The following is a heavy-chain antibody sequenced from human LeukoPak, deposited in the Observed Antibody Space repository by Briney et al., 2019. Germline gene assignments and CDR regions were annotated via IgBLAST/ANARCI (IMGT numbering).Heavy chain of an antibody. J-gene: IGHJ5*02. V-gene: IGHV1-18*01. CDR2: ISAYNGNT. CDR1: GYTFTSYG. D-gene: IGHD6-19*01. Sequence: ASVKVSCKASGYTFTSYGISWVRQAPGQGLEWMGWISAYNGNTNYAQKLQGRVTMTRNTSISTAYMELSSLRSEDTAVYYCARGLDSSGWYYSGDWFDPWGQGTLVTVSS. CDR3: ARGLDSSGWYYSGDWFDP.